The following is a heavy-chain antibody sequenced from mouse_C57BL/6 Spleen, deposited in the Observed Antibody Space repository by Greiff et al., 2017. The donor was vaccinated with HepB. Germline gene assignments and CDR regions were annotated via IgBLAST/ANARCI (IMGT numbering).Heavy chain of an antibody. V-gene: IGHV5-6*01. CDR1: GFTFSSYG. D-gene: IGHD2-4*01. CDR2: ISSGGSYT. J-gene: IGHJ2*01. CDR3: ARQRDDYDPYFDD. Sequence: DVQLVESGGDLVKPGGSLKLSCAASGFTFSSYGMSWVRQTPDKRLEWVATISSGGSYTYYPDSVKGRFTISRDNAKNTLYLQMSSLKSEDTAMYYCARQRDDYDPYFDDWGQGTTLTVSS.